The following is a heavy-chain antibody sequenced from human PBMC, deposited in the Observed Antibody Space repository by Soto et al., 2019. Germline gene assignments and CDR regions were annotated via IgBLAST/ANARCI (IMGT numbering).Heavy chain of an antibody. CDR3: ASQILLWFGELSDYGAFDI. D-gene: IGHD3-10*01. V-gene: IGHV5-51*01. J-gene: IGHJ3*02. CDR1: GYSFTSYW. Sequence: PGESLKISCKGSGYSFTSYWIGWVRQMPGKGLEWMGIIYPGDSDTRYSPSFQGQVTISADKSISTAYLQWSSLKASDTAMYYCASQILLWFGELSDYGAFDIWGQGTMVTVSS. CDR2: IYPGDSDT.